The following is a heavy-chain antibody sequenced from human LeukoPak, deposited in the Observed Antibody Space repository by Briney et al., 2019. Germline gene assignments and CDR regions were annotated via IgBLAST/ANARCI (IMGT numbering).Heavy chain of an antibody. CDR1: GGSFSGYY. CDR2: INHSGST. Sequence: PSETLSLTCAVYGGSFSGYYWSWIRQPPGKGLEWIGEINHSGSTNYNPSLKSRVTISVDTSKNQFSLKLSSVTAADTAVYYCARVISRSYYYDSSGPFMDVWGQGTTVTVSS. D-gene: IGHD3-22*01. J-gene: IGHJ6*02. V-gene: IGHV4-34*01. CDR3: ARVISRSYYYDSSGPFMDV.